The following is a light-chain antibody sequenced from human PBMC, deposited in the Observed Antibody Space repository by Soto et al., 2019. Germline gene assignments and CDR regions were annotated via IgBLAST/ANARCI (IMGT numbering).Light chain of an antibody. CDR1: QGVSGN. J-gene: IGKJ2*01. V-gene: IGKV3-15*01. CDR3: QQYNNWPPYT. Sequence: EIVMTQSPATLTVSPGERATLSCRASQGVSGNVAWYQQKPGQAPSLLIYGASTRATGVPARFSGSGSGTEFTLTISSLQSEDFAVYYCQQYNNWPPYTFGQGTRLEIK. CDR2: GAS.